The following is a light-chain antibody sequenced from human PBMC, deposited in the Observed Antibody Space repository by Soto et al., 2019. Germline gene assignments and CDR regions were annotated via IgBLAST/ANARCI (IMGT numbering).Light chain of an antibody. CDR1: QSVHSNY. Sequence: EVVLTQSPGTLSLSPGERATLSCRASQSVHSNYLAWYQQKRGQAPSLLIYGASSRATGIPDRFSGSGYGTEFSLTISSLQSEDFAVYYCQQYNYWPRTFGQGTKVE. J-gene: IGKJ1*01. CDR3: QQYNYWPRT. CDR2: GAS. V-gene: IGKV3-20*01.